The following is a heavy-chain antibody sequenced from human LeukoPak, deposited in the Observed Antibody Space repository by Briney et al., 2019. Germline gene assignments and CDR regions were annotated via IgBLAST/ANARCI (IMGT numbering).Heavy chain of an antibody. CDR2: INPNSGGT. CDR3: ARVPYDFWSGYYTGVVTFDI. V-gene: IGHV1-2*02. D-gene: IGHD3-3*01. CDR1: GYTFTGYY. J-gene: IGHJ3*02. Sequence: ASVKVSCKASGYTFTGYYMHRVRQAPGQGLEWMGWINPNSGGTNYAQKFQGRVTMTRDTSISTAYMELSRLRSDDTAVYYCARVPYDFWSGYYTGVVTFDIWGQGTMVTVSS.